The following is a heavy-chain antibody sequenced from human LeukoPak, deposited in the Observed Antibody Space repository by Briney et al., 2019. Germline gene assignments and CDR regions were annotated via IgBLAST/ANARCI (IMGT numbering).Heavy chain of an antibody. J-gene: IGHJ4*02. CDR1: GGSISSYY. CDR3: ARHDILTYFDY. Sequence: SETLSLTCTVSGGSISSYYWSWIRQPPGKGLEWIGYIYYSGSTNYNPSLKSRVTISVDTSKNQFSLKLGSATAAGTAVYYCARHDILTYFDYWGQGTLVTVSS. V-gene: IGHV4-59*08. CDR2: IYYSGST. D-gene: IGHD3-9*01.